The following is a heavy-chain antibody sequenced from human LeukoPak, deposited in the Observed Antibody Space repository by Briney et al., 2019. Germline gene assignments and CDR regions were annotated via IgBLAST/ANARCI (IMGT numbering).Heavy chain of an antibody. J-gene: IGHJ4*02. Sequence: KPSETLSLTCTVSRGSVSSGYYWGWIRQPPGKGLECIGSSSYSGSTYYSPSLKSRLTISIDTSKNQLSLKLSSVTAADTAVYFCAQQGYCSTTSCYARFDYWGQGTQVTVSS. CDR1: RGSVSSGYY. D-gene: IGHD2-2*01. CDR3: AQQGYCSTTSCYARFDY. V-gene: IGHV4-39*01. CDR2: SSYSGST.